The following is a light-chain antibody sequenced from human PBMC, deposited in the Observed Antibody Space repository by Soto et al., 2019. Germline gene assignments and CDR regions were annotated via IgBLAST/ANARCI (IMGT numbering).Light chain of an antibody. J-gene: IGKJ2*01. CDR1: QSVYSY. Sequence: EIVLTQSPATLSLSPGERATLSCRASQSVYSYLAWYQQKPGQAPRLLIYDASNRAAGIPARFSGSGSGTDFTLTISSLEPEDFAVYYCQQCFLLPFTFGQGTKVEIK. CDR3: QQCFLLPFT. V-gene: IGKV3-11*01. CDR2: DAS.